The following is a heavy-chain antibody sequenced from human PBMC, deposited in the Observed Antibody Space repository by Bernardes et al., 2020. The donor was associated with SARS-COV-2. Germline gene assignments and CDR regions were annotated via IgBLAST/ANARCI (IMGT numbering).Heavy chain of an antibody. CDR1: GFTFDDYA. CDR3: TRDHLPNDASDI. J-gene: IGHJ3*02. V-gene: IGHV3-49*04. CDR2: IRNKAYGGTT. Sequence: GGSLRLSCAASGFTFDDYAMSWVRQAPGKGLEWLGFIRNKAYGGTTQYAASVRGRFTISRDDSKSIAYLQMNSLITEDTAVYYCTRDHLPNDASDIWGQGTMVTVSS.